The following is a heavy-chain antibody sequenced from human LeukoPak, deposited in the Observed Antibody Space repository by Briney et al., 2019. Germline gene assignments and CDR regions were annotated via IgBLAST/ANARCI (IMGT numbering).Heavy chain of an antibody. CDR1: GYTFATYF. CDR2: IKPNSGVT. J-gene: IGHJ4*02. CDR3: ARPTFCDSNCYFNFDY. Sequence: ASVKVSCKTSGYTFATYFMHWVRQAPGQGLEWMGYIKPNSGVTNYAQKFRGRVTMTWDTSISTAYIELSGLTSDDTAIYYCARPTFCDSNCYFNFDYSGQGTLVTVSS. D-gene: IGHD2-21*02. V-gene: IGHV1-2*02.